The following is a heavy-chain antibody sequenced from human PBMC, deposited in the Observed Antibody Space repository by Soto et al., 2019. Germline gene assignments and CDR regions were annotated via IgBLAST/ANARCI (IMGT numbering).Heavy chain of an antibody. J-gene: IGHJ6*02. CDR3: AKDASYYDFWSGYSGYYGMDV. V-gene: IGHV3-23*01. CDR2: ISGSGGST. Sequence: GGSLRLSCAASGFTFSSYAMSWVRQAPGKGLEWVSAISGSGGSTYYADSVKGRFTISRDNSKNTLYLQRNSLRAEDTAVYYCAKDASYYDFWSGYSGYYGMDVWGQGTTVTVSS. D-gene: IGHD3-3*01. CDR1: GFTFSSYA.